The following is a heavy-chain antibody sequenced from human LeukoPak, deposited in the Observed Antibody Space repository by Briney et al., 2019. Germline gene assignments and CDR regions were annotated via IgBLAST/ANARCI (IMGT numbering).Heavy chain of an antibody. Sequence: SETLSLTCAVSGYSISSGYYWGWIRQPPGKGLEWIGSIYHSGSTYYNPSLKSRVTISVDTSKNQFSLKLSSVTAADTAVYYCAGPGYHFDHWGQGTLVTVSS. CDR3: AGPGYHFDH. CDR2: IYHSGST. D-gene: IGHD3-9*01. CDR1: GYSISSGYY. V-gene: IGHV4-38-2*01. J-gene: IGHJ4*02.